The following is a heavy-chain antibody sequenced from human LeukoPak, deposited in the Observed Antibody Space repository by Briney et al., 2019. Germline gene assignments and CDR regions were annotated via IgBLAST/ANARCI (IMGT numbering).Heavy chain of an antibody. CDR3: ARGCSSTSCARRAFDI. Sequence: ASVKVSCKVSGYTLTELSMHWVRQAPGKGLEWMGGFDPEDGETIYAQKFQGRVTMTEDTSTDTAYMELSSLRSEDTAVYYCARGCSSTSCARRAFDIWGQGTMVTVSS. CDR2: FDPEDGET. J-gene: IGHJ3*02. D-gene: IGHD2-2*01. CDR1: GYTLTELS. V-gene: IGHV1-24*01.